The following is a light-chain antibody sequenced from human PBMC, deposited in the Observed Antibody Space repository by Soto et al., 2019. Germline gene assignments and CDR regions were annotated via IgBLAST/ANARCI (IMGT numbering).Light chain of an antibody. CDR1: GSDIAVYDF. V-gene: IGLV2-8*01. CDR2: EVT. Sequence: QSVLTQPPSASGSPGQSVTFSCAGAGSDIAVYDFVSWYQQHPGKAPKLIIYEVTKRPSGVPDRFSGSKSGNTASLTVSRLQAEDESDYYCSSFADTNTLLFGGGTKLTVL. J-gene: IGLJ2*01. CDR3: SSFADTNTLL.